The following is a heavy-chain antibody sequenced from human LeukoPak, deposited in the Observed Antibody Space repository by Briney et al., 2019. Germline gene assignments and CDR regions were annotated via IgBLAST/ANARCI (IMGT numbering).Heavy chain of an antibody. CDR2: INPNSGGT. CDR3: ARVKCPVARYSGYDSPPSNRGDCFLSFDY. D-gene: IGHD5-12*01. J-gene: IGHJ4*02. V-gene: IGHV1-2*02. CDR1: GYTFSSYY. Sequence: GASVKVSCKASGYTFSSYYMHWVRRAPGQGLEWMGWINPNSGGTNYAQKFQGRVTMTRDTSISTAYMELSRLRSDDTAVYYCARVKCPVARYSGYDSPPSNRGDCFLSFDYWGQGTLVTVSS.